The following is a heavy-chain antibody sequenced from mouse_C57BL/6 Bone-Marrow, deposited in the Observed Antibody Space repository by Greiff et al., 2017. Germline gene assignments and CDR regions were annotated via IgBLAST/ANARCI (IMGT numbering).Heavy chain of an antibody. CDR2: IRNKANGYTT. CDR3: ARRGTTVVAPYWYFDV. CDR1: GFTFTDYY. J-gene: IGHJ1*03. Sequence: EVKVEESGGGLVQPGGSLSLSCAASGFTFTDYYMSWVRQPPGKALEWLGFIRNKANGYTTEYSASVKGRFTISRDNSQSILYLQMNALRAEDSATYYCARRGTTVVAPYWYFDVWGTGTTVTVSS. D-gene: IGHD1-1*01. V-gene: IGHV7-3*01.